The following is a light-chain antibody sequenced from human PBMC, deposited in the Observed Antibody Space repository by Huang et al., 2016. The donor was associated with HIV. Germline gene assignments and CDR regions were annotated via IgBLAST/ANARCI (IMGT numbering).Light chain of an antibody. Sequence: DIQMTQSPSSLSASVGDRVTITCQATQDIRNHLNWYQQKPGKAPKVLIHDATNLERGVPSRFSGRGSGTDFTLTITSLQPEDLATYYCQQYGNFPPLTFGGGTKVEIK. CDR2: DAT. J-gene: IGKJ4*01. CDR3: QQYGNFPPLT. V-gene: IGKV1-33*01. CDR1: QDIRNH.